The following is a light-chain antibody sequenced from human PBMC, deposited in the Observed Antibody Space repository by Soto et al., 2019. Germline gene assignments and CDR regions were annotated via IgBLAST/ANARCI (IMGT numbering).Light chain of an antibody. CDR2: EVS. CDR3: CSYAGSSTQSYV. Sequence: QSVLTQPASLSGSPGQSITISCTGTNSDVGSYNLVSWYQQHPGKAPKVIIYEVSERPSGVSDRFSGSKSGNTASLMISGLQAEDEADYYCCSYAGSSTQSYVFGSGTKVTVL. V-gene: IGLV2-23*02. J-gene: IGLJ1*01. CDR1: NSDVGSYNL.